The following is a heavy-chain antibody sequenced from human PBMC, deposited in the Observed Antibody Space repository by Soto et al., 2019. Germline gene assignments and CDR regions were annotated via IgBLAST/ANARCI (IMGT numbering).Heavy chain of an antibody. CDR3: ARDAEGSGRTIFGIGWFDP. CDR1: GFTFSSYA. J-gene: IGHJ5*02. V-gene: IGHV3-30*04. Sequence: QEQLVESGGGVVQPGRSLRLSCAASGFTFSSYAMHWVRQAPGKGLEWVAIISYDGSNIYYADSVKGRFTISRDNSXXXLXXQINSLRPEDTAVYYCARDAEGSGRTIFGIGWFDPWGQGTLVTVSS. CDR2: ISYDGSNI. D-gene: IGHD3-3*01.